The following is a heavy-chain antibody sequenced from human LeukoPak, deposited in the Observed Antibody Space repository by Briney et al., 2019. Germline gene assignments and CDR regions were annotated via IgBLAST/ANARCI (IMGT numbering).Heavy chain of an antibody. CDR2: ISSGSSYI. V-gene: IGHV3-21*06. CDR3: ARAAAAAGIPYYLDF. Sequence: GGSLRLSCAASGFPFSSYSINWVRQAPGKGLEWVSSISSGSSYIYIADSLKGRFTVSRDNTKDVVYLEMHSLKAEDTAVYFCARAAAAAGIPYYLDFWGQGTLVTVSS. D-gene: IGHD6-13*01. J-gene: IGHJ4*02. CDR1: GFPFSSYS.